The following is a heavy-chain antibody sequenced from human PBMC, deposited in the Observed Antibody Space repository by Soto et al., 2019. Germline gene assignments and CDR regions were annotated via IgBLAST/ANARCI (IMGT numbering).Heavy chain of an antibody. CDR1: GGSISSGGYY. Sequence: SETLSLTCTVSGGSISSGGYYWSWIRQHPGKGLEWIGYIYYSGSTYYNPSLKSRVTISVDTSKNQFSLKLSSVTAADTAVYYCARDTGYSCGLGIDHWGQGTLVTVSS. V-gene: IGHV4-31*03. CDR2: IYYSGST. D-gene: IGHD5-18*01. CDR3: ARDTGYSCGLGIDH. J-gene: IGHJ4*02.